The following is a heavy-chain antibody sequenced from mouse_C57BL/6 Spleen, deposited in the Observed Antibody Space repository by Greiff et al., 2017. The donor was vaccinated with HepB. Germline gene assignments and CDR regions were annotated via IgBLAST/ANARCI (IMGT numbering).Heavy chain of an antibody. J-gene: IGHJ1*03. D-gene: IGHD2-1*01. Sequence: QVQLQQPGAELVKPGASVKLSCKASGYTFTSYWMQWVKQRPGQGLEWIGEIDPSDSYTNYNQKFKGKATLTVDTSSSTAYMQLSSLTSEDSAVYYCAREGGNLRYFDVWGTGTTVIVSS. CDR1: GYTFTSYW. CDR2: IDPSDSYT. CDR3: AREGGNLRYFDV. V-gene: IGHV1-50*01.